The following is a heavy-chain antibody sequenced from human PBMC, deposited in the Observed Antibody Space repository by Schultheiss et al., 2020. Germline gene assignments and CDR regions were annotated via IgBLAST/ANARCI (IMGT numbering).Heavy chain of an antibody. D-gene: IGHD2-2*01. V-gene: IGHV4-59*11. CDR2: IYYSGST. Sequence: SETLSLTCTVAGGSITSHYWSWIRQPPGKGLEWIGYIYYSGSTNYNPSLKSRVTISVDTSKNQFSLKLSSVTAADTAVYYCARGMWDCSSTSCYSLGYWGQGTLVTVSS. CDR3: ARGMWDCSSTSCYSLGY. CDR1: GGSITSHY. J-gene: IGHJ4*02.